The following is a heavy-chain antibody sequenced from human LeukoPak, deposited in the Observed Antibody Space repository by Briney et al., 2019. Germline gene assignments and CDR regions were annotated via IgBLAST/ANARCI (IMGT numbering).Heavy chain of an antibody. CDR2: INHSGST. CDR1: GGSISNYY. D-gene: IGHD6-19*01. Sequence: PSETLSLTCTVSGGSISNYYWSWIRQPPGKGLEWTGEINHSGSTNYNPSLKSRVTISVDTSKNQFSLKLSSVTAADTAVYYCAGVGYSSGWYRFDYWGQGTLVTVSS. CDR3: AGVGYSSGWYRFDY. J-gene: IGHJ4*02. V-gene: IGHV4-34*01.